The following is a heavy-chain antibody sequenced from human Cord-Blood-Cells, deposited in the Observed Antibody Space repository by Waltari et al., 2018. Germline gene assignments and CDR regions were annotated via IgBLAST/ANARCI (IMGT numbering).Heavy chain of an antibody. D-gene: IGHD6-6*01. J-gene: IGHJ4*02. CDR2: TSPILRTA. V-gene: IGHV1-69*01. CDR1: GGTFSSYA. CDR3: ARRGVEYSSSSYFDY. Sequence: QVQLVQSGAEVKKPGSSVKVSCKASGGTFSSYAISWVRQAPGKGLDWRGGTSPILRTAHYARKFQCRLSISAGESTSTAYMELSSLRSEDTAVYYCARRGVEYSSSSYFDYWGQGTLVTVSS.